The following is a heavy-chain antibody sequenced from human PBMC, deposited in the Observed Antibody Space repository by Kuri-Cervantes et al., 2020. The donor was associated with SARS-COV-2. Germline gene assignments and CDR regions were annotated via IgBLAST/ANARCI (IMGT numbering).Heavy chain of an antibody. CDR3: ARDQSAFDP. CDR2: IRYDGSNK. Sequence: GESLKISCAASGFTFSSYGIHWVRQAPGKGLDWVAFIRYDGSNKYYADSVKGRFTISRDNSKNTLYLQMNSLRAEDTAVYYCARDQSAFDPWGQGTLVTVSS. CDR1: GFTFSSYG. V-gene: IGHV3-30*02. J-gene: IGHJ5*02.